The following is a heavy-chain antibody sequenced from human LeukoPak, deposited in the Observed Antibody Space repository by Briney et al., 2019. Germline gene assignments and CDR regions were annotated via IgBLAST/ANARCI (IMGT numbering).Heavy chain of an antibody. J-gene: IGHJ4*02. V-gene: IGHV5-51*01. CDR3: ARLYVGWLQLLPTGFDY. CDR2: IYPGDSDT. D-gene: IGHD5-24*01. CDR1: GYSFTSYW. Sequence: GESLKISFKGSGYSFTSYWIGWVRQMPGEGLEWMGIIYPGDSDTRYSPSFQGQVTISADKSISTAYLQWSSLKASDTAMYYCARLYVGWLQLLPTGFDYWGQGTLVTVSS.